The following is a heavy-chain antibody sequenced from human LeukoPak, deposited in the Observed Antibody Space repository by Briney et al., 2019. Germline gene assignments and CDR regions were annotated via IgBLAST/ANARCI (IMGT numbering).Heavy chain of an antibody. CDR3: ARTQYCSGGSCYYSGEDYYMDV. J-gene: IGHJ6*03. D-gene: IGHD2-15*01. V-gene: IGHV4-59*01. CDR1: GGSISSYY. CDR2: IYYSGST. Sequence: SETLSLTCTVSGGSISSYYWSWIRQPPGKGLEWIGYIYYSGSTNYNPSLKSRVTISVDTSKNQFSLKLSSVTAADTAVYYCARTQYCSGGSCYYSGEDYYMDVWGKGTTVTASS.